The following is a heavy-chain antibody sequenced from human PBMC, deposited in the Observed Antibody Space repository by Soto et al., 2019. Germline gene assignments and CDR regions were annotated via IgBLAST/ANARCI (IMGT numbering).Heavy chain of an antibody. D-gene: IGHD2-2*01. CDR3: ARDSSTALFDY. CDR2: IATNTGNS. CDR1: GYTFTGYS. Sequence: QVQLVPSGSALKEPGASVKVSCKASGYTFTGYSSNWVRQAPGQGLEWMGWIATNTGNSTYAQGFTGWVVFSVDTTVTTAYLHIYSLKAEDTAVYYCARDSSTALFDYWGQGRLVTASS. J-gene: IGHJ4*02. V-gene: IGHV7-4-1*01.